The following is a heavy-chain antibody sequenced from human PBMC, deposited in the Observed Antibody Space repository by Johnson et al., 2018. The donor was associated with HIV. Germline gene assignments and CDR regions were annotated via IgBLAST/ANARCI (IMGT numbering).Heavy chain of an antibody. CDR3: AYPREGSSWSNDAFDI. V-gene: IGHV3-30*03. CDR1: GFTFEDYG. CDR2: ISYDGSNK. D-gene: IGHD6-13*01. Sequence: VQLVESGGRVVRPGGSLRLSCAASGFTFEDYGMSWVREAPGKGLEWVAVISYDGSNKYYADSVKGRFTISRDNSKNTLYLQMNSLRAEDTAVYYCAYPREGSSWSNDAFDIWGQGTMVTVSS. J-gene: IGHJ3*02.